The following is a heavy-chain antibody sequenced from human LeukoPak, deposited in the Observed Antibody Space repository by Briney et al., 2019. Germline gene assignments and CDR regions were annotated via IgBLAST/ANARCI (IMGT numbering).Heavy chain of an antibody. CDR1: GYTLTELS. Sequence: ASVKVSCKVSGYTLTELSMHWVRQAPGKGLEWMGGFDPEDGETIYAQKFQGRVTMTEDTSTDTAYMELSSLRSEDTAVYYCARNPGANYYGSGQDYFYYGMDVWGQGTTVTVSS. J-gene: IGHJ6*02. V-gene: IGHV1-24*01. CDR2: FDPEDGET. D-gene: IGHD3-10*01. CDR3: ARNPGANYYGSGQDYFYYGMDV.